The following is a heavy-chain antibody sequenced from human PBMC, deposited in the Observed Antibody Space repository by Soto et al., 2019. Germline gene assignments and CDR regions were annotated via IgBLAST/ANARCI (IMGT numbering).Heavy chain of an antibody. CDR3: AHRRRITIFGVAETKGFYSYYMDV. D-gene: IGHD3-3*01. CDR2: IYWDDDK. J-gene: IGHJ6*03. CDR1: GFSLSTSGVG. V-gene: IGHV2-5*02. Sequence: SGPTLVNPTQTLTLTCTFSGFSLSTSGVGVGWIRQPPGKALEWLALIYWDDDKRYSPSLKSRLTITKDTSKNQVVLTMTNMDPVDTATYYCAHRRRITIFGVAETKGFYSYYMDVWGKGTTVTVSS.